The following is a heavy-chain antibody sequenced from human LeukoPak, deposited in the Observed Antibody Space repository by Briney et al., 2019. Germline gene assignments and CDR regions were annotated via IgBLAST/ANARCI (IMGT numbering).Heavy chain of an antibody. CDR1: GGSINSSSNSYY. Sequence: PSETLSLTCTVSGGSINSSSNSYYWGWIRQTPGKGLEWIGCVSYSGTTYYNPSLKSRVTMSVDASRNQFSLKLSSVTAADTAVYYCARSYYDFWSGPLPTFDYWGQGTLVTVSS. V-gene: IGHV4-39*07. CDR3: ARSYYDFWSGPLPTFDY. D-gene: IGHD3-3*01. J-gene: IGHJ4*02. CDR2: VSYSGTT.